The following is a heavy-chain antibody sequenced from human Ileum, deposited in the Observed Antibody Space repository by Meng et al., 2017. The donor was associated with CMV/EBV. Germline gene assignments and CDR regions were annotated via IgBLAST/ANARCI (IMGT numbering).Heavy chain of an antibody. CDR2: IHPTGTT. J-gene: IGHJ5*02. CDR3: ARAAARGVPVDL. V-gene: IGHV4-4*07. CDR1: RGSLTSYY. D-gene: IGHD3-10*01. Sequence: LRESGPSLLRPSDTMSLTCTVPRGSLTSYYWSWIRQPAGKELEWIGRIHPTGTTDDNPSLRSRVSMSLDKSKNQFSLKLTSVTAADTAAYYCARAAARGVPVDLWGQGTLVTVSS.